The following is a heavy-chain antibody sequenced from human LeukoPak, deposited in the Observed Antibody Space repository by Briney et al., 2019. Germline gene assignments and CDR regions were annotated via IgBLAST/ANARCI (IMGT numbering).Heavy chain of an antibody. CDR3: ARSRLHPIIFDY. CDR2: INHSGST. J-gene: IGHJ4*02. Sequence: LRLSCAGSGFNFSTYEMNWVRQPPGKGLEWIGEINHSGSTNYNPSLKSRVTISVDTSKTQFSLKLSSVTAADTAVYYCARSRLHPIIFDYWGQGTLVTVSS. CDR1: GFNFSTYE. D-gene: IGHD5-24*01. V-gene: IGHV4-34*01.